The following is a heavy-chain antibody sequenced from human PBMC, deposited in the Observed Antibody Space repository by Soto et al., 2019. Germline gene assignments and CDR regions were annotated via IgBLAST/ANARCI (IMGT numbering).Heavy chain of an antibody. D-gene: IGHD2-21*02. CDR3: AKAAREFGDSRVDY. CDR1: GFTFSSYA. CDR2: IAGSGGSA. Sequence: VQLLESGGGLVQPGGSLRLSCTASGFTFSSYAMSWVRQAPGKGLEWVSTIAGSGGSAYYADSVKGRFTISRDNSKNTLYLQMYSLRAEDTAVYYCAKAAREFGDSRVDYWGQGTLVTVSS. J-gene: IGHJ4*02. V-gene: IGHV3-23*01.